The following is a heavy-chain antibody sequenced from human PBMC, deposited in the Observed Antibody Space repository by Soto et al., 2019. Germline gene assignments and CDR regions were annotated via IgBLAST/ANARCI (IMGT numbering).Heavy chain of an antibody. CDR3: ARGRLSLEWLLSNWFDP. CDR2: MNPNSGNT. Sequence: ASVKVSCKASGYTFTSYDINWVRQATGQGLEWMGWMNPNSGNTGYAQKFQGRVTMTRNTSISTAYMELSSLRSEDTAVYYCARGRLSLEWLLSNWFDPWGQGTLVTVSS. D-gene: IGHD3-3*01. CDR1: GYTFTSYD. V-gene: IGHV1-8*01. J-gene: IGHJ5*02.